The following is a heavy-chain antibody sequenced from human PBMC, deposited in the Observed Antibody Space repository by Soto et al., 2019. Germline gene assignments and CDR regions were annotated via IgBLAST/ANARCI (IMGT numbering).Heavy chain of an antibody. D-gene: IGHD1-26*01. CDR1: GFTFSSYG. V-gene: IGHV3-30*18. J-gene: IGHJ4*02. CDR2: ISYDGSNK. CDR3: AKGSYSGRYSDFDC. Sequence: PGGSLRLSCAASGFTFSSYGMFWVRQAPGRGLEWVAFISYDGSNKCSDSVKGRFTISRDSSKNTLYLQMNSLRAEDTAVYYCAKGSYSGRYSDFDCWGQGALVTVSS.